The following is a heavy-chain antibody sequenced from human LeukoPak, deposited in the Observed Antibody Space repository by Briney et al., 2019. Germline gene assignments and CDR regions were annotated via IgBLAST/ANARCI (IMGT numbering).Heavy chain of an antibody. Sequence: GGSLRLSCAASGFTFSSYGMHWVRQAPGKGLEWVAVISYDGSNKYNADSVKGRFTISRDNSKSTLYLQMSSLRAEDTAVYYCAKDPSSVWYYFDYWGQGTLVTVSS. CDR3: AKDPSSVWYYFDY. CDR1: GFTFSSYG. V-gene: IGHV3-30*18. J-gene: IGHJ4*02. D-gene: IGHD6-19*01. CDR2: ISYDGSNK.